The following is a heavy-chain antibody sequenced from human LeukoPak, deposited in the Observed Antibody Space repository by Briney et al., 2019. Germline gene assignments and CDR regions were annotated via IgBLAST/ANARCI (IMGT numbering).Heavy chain of an antibody. CDR1: GDSVSSNSAA. V-gene: IGHV6-1*01. CDR3: ARGLRGYYYDSSGYSNPFDY. Sequence: SQTLSLTCAISGDSVSSNSAAWNWIRQSPSRGLEWLGRTYYRSKWYNDYAVSVKSRITINPDTSKNQFSLQLNSVSPEDTAVYYCARGLRGYYYDSSGYSNPFDYWGQGTLVTVSS. J-gene: IGHJ4*02. D-gene: IGHD3-22*01. CDR2: TYYRSKWYN.